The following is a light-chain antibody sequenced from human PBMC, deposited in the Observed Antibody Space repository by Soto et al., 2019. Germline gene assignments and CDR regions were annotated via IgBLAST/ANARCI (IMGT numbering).Light chain of an antibody. CDR1: SSDVGTYNS. Sequence: QSVLTQPASVSGSPGQSITISCTGSSSDVGTYNSVSWYQQHPGKVPKLVIYDVINRPSGISNRFSGSKSANTASLTISGLQAEDEAHYYCSSYTTIRASVIFGGGTKLTVL. J-gene: IGLJ2*01. V-gene: IGLV2-14*03. CDR3: SSYTTIRASVI. CDR2: DVI.